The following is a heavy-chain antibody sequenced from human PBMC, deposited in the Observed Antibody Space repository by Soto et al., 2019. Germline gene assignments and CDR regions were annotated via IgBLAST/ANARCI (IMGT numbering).Heavy chain of an antibody. D-gene: IGHD6-13*01. CDR1: GYTFTGYY. Sequence: GASVKVSCKASGYTFTGYYMHWVRQAPGQGLEWMGWISAYNGNTNYAQKLQGRVTMTTDTSTSTAYMELRSLRSDDTAVYYCARDLGPAGIAAEWGQGTLVTVSS. CDR2: ISAYNGNT. V-gene: IGHV1-18*04. CDR3: ARDLGPAGIAAE. J-gene: IGHJ4*02.